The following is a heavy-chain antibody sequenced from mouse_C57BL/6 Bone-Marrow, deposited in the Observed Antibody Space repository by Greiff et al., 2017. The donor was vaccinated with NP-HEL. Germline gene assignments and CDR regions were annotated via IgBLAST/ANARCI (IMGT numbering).Heavy chain of an antibody. Sequence: VQLQQPGAELVMPGASVKLSCKASGYTFTSYWMHWVKQRPGQGLEWIGEIDPSDSYTNYNQKFKGKSTLTVDKSSSTAYMQLSSLTSEDSAVYYGAREAQATLYYFDYWGQGTTLTVSS. V-gene: IGHV1-69*01. CDR2: IDPSDSYT. D-gene: IGHD3-2*02. J-gene: IGHJ2*01. CDR3: AREAQATLYYFDY. CDR1: GYTFTSYW.